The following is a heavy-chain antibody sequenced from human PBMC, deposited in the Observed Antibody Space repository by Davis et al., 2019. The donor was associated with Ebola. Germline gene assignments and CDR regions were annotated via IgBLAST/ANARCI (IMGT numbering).Heavy chain of an antibody. CDR3: AAINYDIFTGYYQDY. D-gene: IGHD3-9*01. Sequence: GESLKISCAASGFTFSSFGMHWVRQAPGKGLVWLALIWYDGSNEYYADSVEGRFTISRDNSKSTLFLQMNSLRAEDTAVYYCAAINYDIFTGYYQDYWGQGTQVTVSS. J-gene: IGHJ4*02. V-gene: IGHV3-33*01. CDR2: IWYDGSNE. CDR1: GFTFSSFG.